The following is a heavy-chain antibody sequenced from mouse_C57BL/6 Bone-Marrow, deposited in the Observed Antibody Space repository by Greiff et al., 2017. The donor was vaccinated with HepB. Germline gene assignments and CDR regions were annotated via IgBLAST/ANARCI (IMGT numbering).Heavy chain of an antibody. CDR3: APRNAYGYDEVAY. V-gene: IGHV8-8*01. Sequence: QVTLKESGPGILQPSQTLSLTCSFSGFSLSTFGMGVGWIRQPSGKGLEWLAHIWWDDDKYYNPALKSRLTISKDTSKNQVFLKIANVDTADTATYYCAPRNAYGYDEVAYWGQGTLVTVSA. CDR1: GFSLSTFGMG. CDR2: IWWDDDK. J-gene: IGHJ3*01. D-gene: IGHD2-2*01.